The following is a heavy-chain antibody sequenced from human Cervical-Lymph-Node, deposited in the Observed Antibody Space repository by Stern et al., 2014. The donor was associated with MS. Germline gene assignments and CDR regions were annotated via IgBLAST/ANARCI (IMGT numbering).Heavy chain of an antibody. D-gene: IGHD3-22*01. CDR3: AHSGGYYPWGAFDI. Sequence: QITLKESGPTLVKPTQTLTLTCTFSGFSPSTSGVGVGWIRQPPGKPLEWLALIYWDDDKRYSPSLKSRLTITKDTSKNQVVLTMTNMDPVDTATYYCAHSGGYYPWGAFDIWGQGTMVTVSS. CDR1: GFSPSTSGVG. V-gene: IGHV2-5*02. CDR2: IYWDDDK. J-gene: IGHJ3*02.